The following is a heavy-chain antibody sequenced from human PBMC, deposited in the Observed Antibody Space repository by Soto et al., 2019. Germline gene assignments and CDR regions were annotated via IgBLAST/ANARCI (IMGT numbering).Heavy chain of an antibody. V-gene: IGHV1-69*01. CDR1: GGTFSSYA. CDR3: ARDLISSSWRYFDY. J-gene: IGHJ4*02. Sequence: QVPLVQSGAEVKKPGSSVKVSCKASGGTFSSYAISWVRQAPGQGLEWMGGIIPIFGTANYAQKFQGRVTITADESTSTAYMELSSLRSEDTAVYYCARDLISSSWRYFDYWSQGTLVTVAS. D-gene: IGHD6-13*01. CDR2: IIPIFGTA.